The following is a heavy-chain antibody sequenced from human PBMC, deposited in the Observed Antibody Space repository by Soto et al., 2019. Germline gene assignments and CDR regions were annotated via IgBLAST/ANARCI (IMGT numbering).Heavy chain of an antibody. CDR1: GFTVSSNY. J-gene: IGHJ5*02. V-gene: IGHV3-53*01. CDR2: IYSGGST. D-gene: IGHD3-10*01. CDR3: ASEAGDWFDP. Sequence: GGSLRLSCAASGFTVSSNYMSWVRQAPGKGLEWVSVIYSGGSTYYADSVKGRFTISRDDSKNTLYLQMKSLRAEDTAVYYCASEAGDWFDPWGQGTLVTVSS.